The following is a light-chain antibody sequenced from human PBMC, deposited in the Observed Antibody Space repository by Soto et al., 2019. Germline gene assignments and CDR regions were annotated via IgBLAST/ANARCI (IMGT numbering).Light chain of an antibody. Sequence: EIVFTQSPCTVSLSPWERSTLSCGASQSVSRYLAWYQQRPGQAPRLLIYSTSTRATGIPDRFSGSGSGTDFIFTISRLEPEDFAVYYCQQYDTSPLTFGGGTKVDI. J-gene: IGKJ4*01. CDR1: QSVSRY. V-gene: IGKV3-20*01. CDR3: QQYDTSPLT. CDR2: STS.